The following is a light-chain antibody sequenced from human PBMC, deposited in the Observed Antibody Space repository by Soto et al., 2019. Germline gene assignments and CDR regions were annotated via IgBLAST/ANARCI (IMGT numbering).Light chain of an antibody. CDR2: DAS. Sequence: ELGLRESTATLCSSRGERASLSCRASQSISNSLAWYQQKPVQAPRLLIYDASNRATGIPDRFSDSGSGTDFPLTISRLETEDFAVYYCHQYGSSGTFGQGPKV. J-gene: IGKJ1*01. CDR1: QSISNS. CDR3: HQYGSSGT. V-gene: IGKV3-20*01.